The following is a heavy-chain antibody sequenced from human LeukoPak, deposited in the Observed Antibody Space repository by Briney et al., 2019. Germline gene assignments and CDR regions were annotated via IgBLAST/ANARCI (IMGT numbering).Heavy chain of an antibody. CDR3: ARSTVPAVPFDI. V-gene: IGHV3-74*01. D-gene: IGHD2-2*01. Sequence: GGSLRLSCAASGFTFSSYWMHRVRQAPGKGLVWVSRINSDESSTSYADSVKGRFTISRDNAKNTLYLQMNSLRAEDTAVYYCARSTVPAVPFDIWGQGTMVTVSS. J-gene: IGHJ3*02. CDR1: GFTFSSYW. CDR2: INSDESST.